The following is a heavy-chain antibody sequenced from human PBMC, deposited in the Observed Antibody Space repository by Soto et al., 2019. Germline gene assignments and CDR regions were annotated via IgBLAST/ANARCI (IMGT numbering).Heavy chain of an antibody. CDR1: GGSFSGYY. D-gene: IGHD4-17*01. J-gene: IGHJ4*02. V-gene: IGHV4-34*01. Sequence: QVQLQQWGAGLLKPSETLSLTCAVYGGSFSGYYWSWIRQPPGKGLEWIGEINHSGSTHYNPSLKSRVTISVDTSKNQFSLKLSSVTAADTAVYYCARSSTVTTLDFDYWGQGTLVTVSS. CDR2: INHSGST. CDR3: ARSSTVTTLDFDY.